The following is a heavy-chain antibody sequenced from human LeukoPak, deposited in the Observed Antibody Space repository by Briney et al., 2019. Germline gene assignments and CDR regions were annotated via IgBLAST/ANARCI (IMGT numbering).Heavy chain of an antibody. CDR3: AREGGGGGYYSDSYGHPHFDC. D-gene: IGHD3-22*01. V-gene: IGHV3-7*01. CDR2: MKPDGSGE. J-gene: IGHJ4*02. Sequence: GGSLRLSCAASGFTFSNYWMTWVRPAPGKGLEWVADMKPDGSGEYYVDSVRGRFTVARDNDRNSLYLQMDSLRAEDTAVCYCAREGGGGGYYSDSYGHPHFDCWGPGTLVTVSS. CDR1: GFTFSNYW.